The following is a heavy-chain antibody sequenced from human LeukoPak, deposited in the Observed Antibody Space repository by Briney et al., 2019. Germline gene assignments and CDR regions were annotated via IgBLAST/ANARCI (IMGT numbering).Heavy chain of an antibody. CDR3: ARSGCSSTSCYDALGYYYYGMDV. CDR2: MNPNSGNT. Sequence: ASVKVSCKASGYTFTSYDINWVRQATGQGLEWMGWMNPNSGNTGYAQKFQGRVTMTRNTSISTAYMELSSLRSEDTAVYYCARSGCSSTSCYDALGYYYYGMDVWGQGTTVTVSS. D-gene: IGHD2-2*01. CDR1: GYTFTSYD. V-gene: IGHV1-8*01. J-gene: IGHJ6*02.